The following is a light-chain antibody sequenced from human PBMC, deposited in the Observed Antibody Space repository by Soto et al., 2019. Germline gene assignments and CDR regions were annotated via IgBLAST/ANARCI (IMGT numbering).Light chain of an antibody. CDR2: DAS. Sequence: EIVLTQSPATLSLSPGERATLSCRASQSVSSYLAWYQQKPCQAPRLLIYDASNRATGIPARFSGSGSGTDFTPTISSLEPEDFAVYYCQQRSNWLTWTFGQGTKVDIK. CDR1: QSVSSY. J-gene: IGKJ1*01. CDR3: QQRSNWLTWT. V-gene: IGKV3-11*01.